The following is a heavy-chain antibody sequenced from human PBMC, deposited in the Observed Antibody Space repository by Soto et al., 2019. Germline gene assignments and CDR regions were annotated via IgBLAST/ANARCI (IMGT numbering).Heavy chain of an antibody. CDR2: INHSGST. Sequence: LSLTCAVYGGSFSGYYWSWIRQPPGKGLEWIGEINHSGSTNYNPSLKSRVTISVDMSKKQFYLKVSSVIAADTAVYYCARDRYGNYYHYGMDVWGQGTTVTV. CDR1: GGSFSGYY. D-gene: IGHD5-18*01. V-gene: IGHV4-34*01. J-gene: IGHJ6*02. CDR3: ARDRYGNYYHYGMDV.